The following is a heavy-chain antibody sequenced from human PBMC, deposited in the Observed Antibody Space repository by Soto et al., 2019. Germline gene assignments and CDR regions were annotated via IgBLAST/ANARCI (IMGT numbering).Heavy chain of an antibody. V-gene: IGHV1-69*11. J-gene: IGHJ6*02. CDR1: GGTFSSSG. CDR2: IVPSLDTT. CDR3: ARWPQPRYTADPYAVDV. Sequence: SVKVSCKASGGTFSSSGFSWVRQAPGQGLEWMGMIVPSLDTTNYAQKFQARVTITADEVTSTAYMELRSLRSEDTAVYYCARWPQPRYTADPYAVDVWGQGTRVTVSS. D-gene: IGHD3-16*02.